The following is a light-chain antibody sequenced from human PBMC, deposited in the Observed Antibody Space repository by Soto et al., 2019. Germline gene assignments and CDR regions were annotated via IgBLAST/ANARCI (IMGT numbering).Light chain of an antibody. CDR1: SGHSSNI. Sequence: QSVLTQSSSASASLGSSVKLTCTLSSGHSSNIIAWHQQQPGQAPRYLMRFEGSGSYNKGSEIPDRFAGSSSGADRYLTIANLQFEDEAEYFCETWDSNTRVFGGGTKVTVL. CDR3: ETWDSNTRV. CDR2: FEGSGSY. J-gene: IGLJ3*02. V-gene: IGLV4-60*02.